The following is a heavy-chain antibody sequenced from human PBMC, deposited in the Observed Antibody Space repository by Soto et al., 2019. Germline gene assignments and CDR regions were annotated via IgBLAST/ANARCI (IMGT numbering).Heavy chain of an antibody. CDR1: GFSLTTDGEG. Sequence: QITLKESGPTLVKPTQTLTLTCSFSGFSLTTDGEGVGWVRQTPGEALEWLALIYWDDDERYSPSLNTRLTLTTDTSKNQVVLIMTNMAPMDTATYYCAHSRNLITEDAQVGDFDSWGQGTLVTVSS. CDR3: AHSRNLITEDAQVGDFDS. V-gene: IGHV2-5*02. J-gene: IGHJ4*02. CDR2: IYWDDDE. D-gene: IGHD3-10*01.